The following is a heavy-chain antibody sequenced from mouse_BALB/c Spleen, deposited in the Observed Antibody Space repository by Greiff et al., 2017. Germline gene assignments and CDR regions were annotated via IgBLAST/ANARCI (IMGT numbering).Heavy chain of an antibody. CDR3: ASDGYYDWCAY. CDR1: GYSITSDYA. D-gene: IGHD2-3*01. J-gene: IGHJ3*01. V-gene: IGHV3-2*02. CDR2: ISYSGST. Sequence: VQLQQSGPGLVKPSQSLSLTCTVTGYSITSDYAWNWIRQFPGNKLEWMGYISYSGSTSYNPSLKSRISITRDTSKNQFFLQLNSVTTEDTATYYCASDGYYDWCAYWGQGTLVTVSA.